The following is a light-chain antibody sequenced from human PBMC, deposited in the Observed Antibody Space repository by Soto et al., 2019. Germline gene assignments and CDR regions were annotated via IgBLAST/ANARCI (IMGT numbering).Light chain of an antibody. Sequence: QSVLAQPASVSGSPGQSITISCTGTSDDVGAYNSVSWYQQLPHKAPQVILYKGTQRPSGVSSRFSGSTSVNAASLTISGLQADDEAEYFCCASAPESTYVFGTGTKVTVL. V-gene: IGLV2-23*01. CDR1: SDDVGAYNS. J-gene: IGLJ1*01. CDR2: KGT. CDR3: CASAPESTYV.